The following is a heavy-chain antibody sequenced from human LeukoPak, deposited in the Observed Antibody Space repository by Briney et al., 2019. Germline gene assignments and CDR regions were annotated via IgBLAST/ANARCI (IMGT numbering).Heavy chain of an antibody. D-gene: IGHD5-24*01. J-gene: IGHJ5*02. V-gene: IGHV1-46*01. CDR2: ISPSASST. CDR3: ARDNSVRDEAWWFNP. Sequence: GASVKLSCKAFGYTFTGCWMHWVRQRPGPGPEREGVISPSASSTIYAQKFKGRVTLTRDMSTSTDYLELSSLRSEDTAVYYCARDNSVRDEAWWFNPWGQGTLVTVSS. CDR1: GYTFTGCW.